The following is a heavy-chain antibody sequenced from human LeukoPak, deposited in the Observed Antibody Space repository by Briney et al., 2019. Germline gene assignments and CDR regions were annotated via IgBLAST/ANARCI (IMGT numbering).Heavy chain of an antibody. Sequence: PGGSLRLSCAASGFTFSNYWMHWVRQAPGKGLVWVSRINSDGSSTTYADSVKGRFTISRGNAKNTLYLQMNSLRAEDTAVYYCARESSVGAHKAFDYWGQGTLVTVSS. CDR3: ARESSVGAHKAFDY. CDR2: INSDGSST. V-gene: IGHV3-74*01. J-gene: IGHJ4*02. D-gene: IGHD1-26*01. CDR1: GFTFSNYW.